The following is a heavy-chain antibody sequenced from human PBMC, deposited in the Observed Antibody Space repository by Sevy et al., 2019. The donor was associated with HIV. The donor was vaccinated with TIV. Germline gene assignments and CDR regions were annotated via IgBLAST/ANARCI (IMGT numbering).Heavy chain of an antibody. J-gene: IGHJ3*02. Sequence: GGSLRLSCAASGFPFSSYAMSWVRQAPGKGLEWVSAISGSGGSTYYADSVKGRFTISRDNSKNTLYLQMNSLRAEDTAVYYCAKSQGSGSYYTDAFDIWGQGTMVTVSS. CDR2: ISGSGGST. CDR3: AKSQGSGSYYTDAFDI. V-gene: IGHV3-23*01. D-gene: IGHD3-10*01. CDR1: GFPFSSYA.